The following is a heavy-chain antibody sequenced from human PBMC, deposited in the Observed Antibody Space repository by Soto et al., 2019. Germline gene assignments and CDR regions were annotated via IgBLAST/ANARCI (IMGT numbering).Heavy chain of an antibody. J-gene: IGHJ6*02. D-gene: IGHD2-15*01. CDR1: GFSFSSDW. V-gene: IGHV3-15*07. CDR2: IKSEADGATT. CDR3: ATEAYQYSSSGVDV. Sequence: EVQLMESGGDLVKPGGSLRLSCVASGFSFSSDWMNWVRQAPGKGLEWVGRIKSEADGATTDYSPSVKGRFSISRDDSKNTLYLYMNSLKSEDTAVYYCATEAYQYSSSGVDVWGQGATVIVSS.